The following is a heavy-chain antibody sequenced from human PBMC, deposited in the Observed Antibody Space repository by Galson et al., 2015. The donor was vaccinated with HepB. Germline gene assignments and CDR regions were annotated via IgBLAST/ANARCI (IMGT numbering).Heavy chain of an antibody. J-gene: IGHJ4*02. Sequence: SLRLSCAASGFTFSSYAMSWVRQAPEKGLEWVSSITGSGVSTYYADSVKGRFTISRDNSKNTLCLQMNSLRAEDTAVYYCAFPRGGTVVTPQFDYWGQGTLVTVSS. D-gene: IGHD4-23*01. CDR1: GFTFSSYA. V-gene: IGHV3-23*01. CDR2: ITGSGVST. CDR3: AFPRGGTVVTPQFDY.